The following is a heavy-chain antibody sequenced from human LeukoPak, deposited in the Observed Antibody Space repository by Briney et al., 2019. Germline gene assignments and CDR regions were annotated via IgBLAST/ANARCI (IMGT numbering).Heavy chain of an antibody. D-gene: IGHD4-17*01. J-gene: IGHJ5*01. CDR1: GFTFSSYS. V-gene: IGHV3-48*01. CDR2: ISSSISTK. CDR3: ANPPTVTKTRFDS. Sequence: PGGSLRLSCAASGFTFSSYSMNWVRQAPGKGLEWVSYISSSISTKYYADSVKGRFTISRDNSKNTLYLQMNSLRAEDTAVYYCANPPTVTKTRFDSWGQGTLVTVSS.